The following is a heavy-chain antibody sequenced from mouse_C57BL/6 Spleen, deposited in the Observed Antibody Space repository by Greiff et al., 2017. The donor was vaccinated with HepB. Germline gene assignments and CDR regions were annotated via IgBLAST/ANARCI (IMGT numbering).Heavy chain of an antibody. V-gene: IGHV1-64*01. CDR3: ARDGSSSWFAY. CDR2: IHPNSGST. D-gene: IGHD1-1*01. CDR1: GYTFTSYW. Sequence: QVQLQQPGAELVKPGASVKLSCKASGYTFTSYWMHWVKQRPGQGLEWIGMIHPNSGSTNYNEKFKSKATLTVDKSSSTAYMQLSSLTSEDSAVYDCARDGSSSWFAYWGQGTLVTVSA. J-gene: IGHJ3*01.